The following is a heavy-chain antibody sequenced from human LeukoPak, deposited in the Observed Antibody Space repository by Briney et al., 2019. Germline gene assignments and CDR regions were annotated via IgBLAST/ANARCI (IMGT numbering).Heavy chain of an antibody. CDR3: ARDPLRVSYSSGWAIDY. D-gene: IGHD6-19*01. CDR1: GYTFTNYG. J-gene: IGHJ4*02. Sequence: ASVKVSCKSSGYTFTNYGISWVRQAPGQGLEWMGWISAYNGNSNYEQKFQGRVTMTTATSTSTAYMEVRSLRSDDTAVYYCARDPLRVSYSSGWAIDYWGQGTLVTVSS. V-gene: IGHV1-18*01. CDR2: ISAYNGNS.